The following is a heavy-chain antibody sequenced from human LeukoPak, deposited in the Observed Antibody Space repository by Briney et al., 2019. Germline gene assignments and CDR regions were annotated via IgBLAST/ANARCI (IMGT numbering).Heavy chain of an antibody. D-gene: IGHD3-22*01. CDR1: GGSISSGGYY. V-gene: IGHV4-34*01. CDR2: INHSGIT. J-gene: IGHJ3*02. Sequence: SETLSLTCTVSGGSISSGGYYWSWLRQPPGKGLEWIGEINHSGITNYNPSLKSRVTISVDTSKNQFFLKLSSVTAADTAVYYCALLITIIGVSAFDIWGQGTMVTVSS. CDR3: ALLITIIGVSAFDI.